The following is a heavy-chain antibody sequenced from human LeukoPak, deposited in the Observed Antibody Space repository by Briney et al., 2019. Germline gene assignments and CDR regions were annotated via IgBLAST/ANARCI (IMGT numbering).Heavy chain of an antibody. CDR3: ARDRQASLDYYMDV. J-gene: IGHJ6*03. Sequence: GGSLRLSCAASGFTLSSYSMNWVRQAPGKGLEWVSSISSSSSYIYYADSVKGRSTISRDNAKNSLYLQMNSLRAEDTAVYYCARDRQASLDYYMDVWGEGTTVIVSS. CDR1: GFTLSSYS. V-gene: IGHV3-21*01. CDR2: ISSSSSYI.